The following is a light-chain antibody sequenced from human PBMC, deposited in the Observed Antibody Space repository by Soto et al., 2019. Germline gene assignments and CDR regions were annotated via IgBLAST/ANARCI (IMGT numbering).Light chain of an antibody. CDR3: QQYNSYSPT. V-gene: IGKV1-5*01. J-gene: IGKJ1*01. Sequence: DIQMTQSPSTLSASVGARVTITCRASQNVNSWLAWYQQKPGKAPNLLIYDGTSLESGVPSRFRGSGSGTEFTLTISSLQPDDFATYYCQQYNSYSPTFGPGTKVDIK. CDR1: QNVNSW. CDR2: DGT.